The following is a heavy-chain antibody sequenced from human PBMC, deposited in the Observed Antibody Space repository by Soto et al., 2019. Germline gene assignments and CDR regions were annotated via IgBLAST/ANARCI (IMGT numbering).Heavy chain of an antibody. CDR1: GGSVNTAPYH. D-gene: IGHD2-15*01. V-gene: IGHV4-61*01. J-gene: IGHJ5*02. CDR2: IYYTGIA. Sequence: ETLSLTCTVSGGSVNTAPYHWSWIRQSPRNGLEWIGNIYYTGIANYNPSLKSRATISLDMSKNQFSLKLTSVTAADTAVYYCARDKYCSGGSCRKNWFDPWGQGTLVTVSS. CDR3: ARDKYCSGGSCRKNWFDP.